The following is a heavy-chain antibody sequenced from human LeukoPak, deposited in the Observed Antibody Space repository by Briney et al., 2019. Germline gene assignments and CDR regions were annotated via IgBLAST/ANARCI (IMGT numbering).Heavy chain of an antibody. Sequence: SVKVSCKASGGTFSSYAISWVRQAPGQGLEWMGGIIPIFGIANYAQKFQGRVTITADESTSTAYMELSSLRSEDTAVYYCARSAGTGYNWFDPWGQGTLVTVSS. CDR1: GGTFSSYA. J-gene: IGHJ5*02. CDR2: IIPIFGIA. V-gene: IGHV1-69*13. D-gene: IGHD6-13*01. CDR3: ARSAGTGYNWFDP.